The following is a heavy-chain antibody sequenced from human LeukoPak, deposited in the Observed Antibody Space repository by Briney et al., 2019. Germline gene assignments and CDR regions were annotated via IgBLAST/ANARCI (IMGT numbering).Heavy chain of an antibody. V-gene: IGHV3-74*01. CDR1: GFTFSDFY. Sequence: GGSLRLSCAASGFTFSDFYMTWVRQAPGKGLVWVSRINSDGSSTSYADSVKGRFTISRDNAKNTLYLQMNSLRAEDTAVYYCARATFHYDSSGYYYMDVWGKGTTVTVSS. J-gene: IGHJ6*03. CDR2: INSDGSST. D-gene: IGHD3-22*01. CDR3: ARATFHYDSSGYYYMDV.